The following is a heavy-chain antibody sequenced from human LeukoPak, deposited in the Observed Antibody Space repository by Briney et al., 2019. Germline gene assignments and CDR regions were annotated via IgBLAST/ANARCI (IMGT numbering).Heavy chain of an antibody. CDR1: GYTFTGYY. J-gene: IGHJ4*02. CDR2: IHPRDSST. Sequence: ASVKVSCKASGYTFTGYYINWVRQAPGQGPEWMGCIHPRDSSTTYAQKFQGRVTLTSDASINTAFLELTRLTSDDTAIYYCARDLRDWNLWAQGTLVTVSS. CDR3: ARDLRDWNL. D-gene: IGHD1-7*01. V-gene: IGHV1-2*02.